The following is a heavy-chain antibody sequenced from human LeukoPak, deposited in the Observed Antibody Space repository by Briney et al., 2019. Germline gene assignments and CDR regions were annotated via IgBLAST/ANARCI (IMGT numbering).Heavy chain of an antibody. J-gene: IGHJ4*02. V-gene: IGHV1-69*05. Sequence: SVKVSCKASGDTFTSYDISWVRQAPGQGLEWMGGIIPNIGTANYAQKFQGRVTITTDESTSTAYMELSSLRSADTAVSYCARGAGAYCGGDCFSLDYWGRETLVTVPS. D-gene: IGHD2-21*02. CDR3: ARGAGAYCGGDCFSLDY. CDR2: IIPNIGTA. CDR1: GDTFTSYD.